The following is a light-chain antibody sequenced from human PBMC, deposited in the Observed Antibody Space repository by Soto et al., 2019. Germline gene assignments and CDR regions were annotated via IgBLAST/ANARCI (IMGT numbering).Light chain of an antibody. J-gene: IGLJ3*02. CDR2: EGS. Sequence: QSALTQPASVSGSPGQSITISCTGTSSDVGSYNLVSWYRQEPGKAPKLMIYEGSKRPSGVSYRFSGSKSGNTASLTISGLQAEDGADYYCCSYAGSSAWVFGGGTKLTVL. V-gene: IGLV2-23*01. CDR3: CSYAGSSAWV. CDR1: SSDVGSYNL.